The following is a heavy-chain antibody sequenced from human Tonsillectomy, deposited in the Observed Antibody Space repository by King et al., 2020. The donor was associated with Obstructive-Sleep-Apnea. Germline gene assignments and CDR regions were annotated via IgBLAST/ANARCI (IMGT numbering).Heavy chain of an antibody. D-gene: IGHD1-26*01. J-gene: IGHJ6*02. V-gene: IGHV3-23*04. CDR2: ISGSGSIT. Sequence: DVQLVESGGGLVQPGGSLRLSCAASGFTFISYAMSWVRQAPGKGLEWVSAISGSGSITYYADSVKGRFTISRGNSNNTLYLQMNSLRAEDTAVYYCASWEWELEAYYYYGMDVWGQGTTVTVSS. CDR1: GFTFISYA. CDR3: ASWEWELEAYYYYGMDV.